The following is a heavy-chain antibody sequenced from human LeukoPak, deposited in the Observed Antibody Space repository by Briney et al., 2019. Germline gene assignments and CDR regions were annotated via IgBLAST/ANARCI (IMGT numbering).Heavy chain of an antibody. V-gene: IGHV1-2*02. CDR2: INPNSGGT. CDR1: GYTFTGYY. CDR3: ARSGFVVVPAAMGYYGMDV. Sequence: ASVKVSCKASGYTFTGYYMHWVRQAPGQGLEWMGWINPNSGGTNYAQKFQGRVTMTRDTSISTAYMELSRLRSDDTAVYYCARSGFVVVPAAMGYYGMDVWGQGTTVTVS. J-gene: IGHJ6*02. D-gene: IGHD2-2*01.